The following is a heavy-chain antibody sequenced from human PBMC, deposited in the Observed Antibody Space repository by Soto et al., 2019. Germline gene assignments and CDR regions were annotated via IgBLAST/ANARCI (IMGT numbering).Heavy chain of an antibody. Sequence: QVQLVQSGAEVKKPGASVKVSCKASGYTFTSYAMHWVRQAPGQRLEWMGWINAGNGNTKYSQKFQGRVTITRDTSASTAYMELSSLRSEDTAVYYCAGARDLPHGAIGFDPWGQGTLVTVSS. CDR1: GYTFTSYA. J-gene: IGHJ5*02. CDR2: INAGNGNT. D-gene: IGHD4-17*01. CDR3: AGARDLPHGAIGFDP. V-gene: IGHV1-3*01.